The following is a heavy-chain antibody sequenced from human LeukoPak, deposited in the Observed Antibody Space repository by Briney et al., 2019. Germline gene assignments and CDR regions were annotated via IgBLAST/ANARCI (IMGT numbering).Heavy chain of an antibody. J-gene: IGHJ6*03. Sequence: GGSLRLTCAASGFTFSGSAMHWVRQASGKGLEWVGRIRSKANSYATSYAASVKGRFTISRDDSKNTAYLQMNSLKTEDTAVYYCTGQTGYSSSYFYYMDVWGKGTTVTLSS. V-gene: IGHV3-73*01. CDR1: GFTFSGSA. D-gene: IGHD6-13*01. CDR2: IRSKANSYAT. CDR3: TGQTGYSSSYFYYMDV.